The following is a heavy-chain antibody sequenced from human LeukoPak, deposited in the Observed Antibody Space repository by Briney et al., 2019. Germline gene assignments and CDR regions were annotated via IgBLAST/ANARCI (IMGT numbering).Heavy chain of an antibody. CDR2: TTTSSSIL. CDR3: ARVRGPTVATWYFDL. CDR1: GFTFNGYS. D-gene: IGHD4-17*01. V-gene: IGHV3-48*01. J-gene: IGHJ2*01. Sequence: GGSLRLSCAASGFTFNGYSIIWVRQAPGKGLEWISYTTTSSSILYYADSVKGRFTVSRDNAKNSVYLQVNSLRVEDSSVYFCARVRGPTVATWYFDLWGRGTLVTVSP.